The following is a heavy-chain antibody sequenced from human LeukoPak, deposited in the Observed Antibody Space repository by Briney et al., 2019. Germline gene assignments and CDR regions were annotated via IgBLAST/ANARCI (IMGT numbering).Heavy chain of an antibody. CDR2: INPNSGGT. CDR1: GYTFTSYG. Sequence: GASVKVSCKASGYTFTSYGISWVRLAPGQGLEWMGWINPNSGGTNYAQKFQGRVTMTRDTSISTAYMELSRLRSDDTAVYYCARIPDSHLDYWGQGTLVTVSS. V-gene: IGHV1-2*02. D-gene: IGHD1-14*01. J-gene: IGHJ4*02. CDR3: ARIPDSHLDY.